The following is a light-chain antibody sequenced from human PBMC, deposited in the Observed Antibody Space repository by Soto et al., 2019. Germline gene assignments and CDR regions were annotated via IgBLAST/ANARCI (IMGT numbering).Light chain of an antibody. CDR2: GPS. Sequence: EIVMTQSPATLSVSPELSATLSCRASQSVSSNLAWDQQKPCQAPSLLIYGPSTSATGIPARFSGSGSGTSFPLTSTSLQPDDFAVYYCHQYNNWPTFGPGTKVDIK. CDR1: QSVSSN. V-gene: IGKV3-15*01. CDR3: HQYNNWPT. J-gene: IGKJ3*01.